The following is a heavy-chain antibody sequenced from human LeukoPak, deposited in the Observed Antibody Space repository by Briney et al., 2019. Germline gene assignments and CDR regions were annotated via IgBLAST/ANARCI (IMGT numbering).Heavy chain of an antibody. D-gene: IGHD3-3*01. Sequence: GGSLRLSCAASGFTFSSYGMHWVRQAPGKGLEWVAVISYDGSNKYYADSVKGRFTISRDNSKNTLYLQMNSLRAEDTAVYYCAKDEARNHDFWSGYLVYWGQGTLVTVSS. CDR1: GFTFSSYG. J-gene: IGHJ4*02. CDR3: AKDEARNHDFWSGYLVY. V-gene: IGHV3-30*18. CDR2: ISYDGSNK.